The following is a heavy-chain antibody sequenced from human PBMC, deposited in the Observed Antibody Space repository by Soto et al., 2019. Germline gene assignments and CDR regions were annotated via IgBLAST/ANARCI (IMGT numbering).Heavy chain of an antibody. J-gene: IGHJ4*02. Sequence: QVRLVQSGGEAKKPGASVKVSCKAVGTPYGISRVRQAPGQGLEWMAWISLHNGERNNAPKFQGRVTMTTDTSTGTDYRELRSLRSDDTAVYYCATDERDDCSRSNCHYFDQWGQGALVTVSS. CDR2: ISLHNGER. D-gene: IGHD2-2*01. V-gene: IGHV1-18*04. CDR3: ATDERDDCSRSNCHYFDQ. CDR1: GTPYG.